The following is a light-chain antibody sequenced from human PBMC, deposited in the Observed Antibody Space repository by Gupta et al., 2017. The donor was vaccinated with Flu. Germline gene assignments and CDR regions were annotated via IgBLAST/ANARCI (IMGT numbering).Light chain of an antibody. V-gene: IGKV1-39*01. Sequence: TQPPSFLSASVGDRVTITCRASQSISSYLNWYQQKPGKAPKLLIYAASSLQSGVPSRFSGSGSGTDFTLTISSLQPEDFATYYCQQSYSTLYTFGQGTKLEIK. J-gene: IGKJ2*01. CDR3: QQSYSTLYT. CDR2: AAS. CDR1: QSISSY.